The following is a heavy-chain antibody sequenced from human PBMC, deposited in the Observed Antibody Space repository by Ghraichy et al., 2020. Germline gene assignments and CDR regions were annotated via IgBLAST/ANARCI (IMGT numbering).Heavy chain of an antibody. Sequence: GGSLRLSCAPSGFTFISYGRHWVRQAPGKGLDWVAVILYDGSNKYYADSVKGRFTISRDNSKNTLYLQMNSLRAEDTAVYYCARDRITMVRGVILYYYGMDVWGQGPTVTVSS. CDR3: ARDRITMVRGVILYYYGMDV. V-gene: IGHV3-33*01. CDR1: GFTFISYG. J-gene: IGHJ6*02. D-gene: IGHD3-10*01. CDR2: ILYDGSNK.